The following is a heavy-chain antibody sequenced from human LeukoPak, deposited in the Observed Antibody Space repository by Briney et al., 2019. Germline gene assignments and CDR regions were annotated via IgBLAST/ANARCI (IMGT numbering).Heavy chain of an antibody. CDR2: ISYDGSNK. V-gene: IGHV3-30*03. CDR3: ADGSIPYWYFDL. Sequence: GGSLRLSCAASGFTFSSYGMHWVRQAPGKGLEWVAVISYDGSNKYYADSVKGRFTISRDNSKNTVYLQMNSLRADDTAVYYCADGSIPYWYFDLWGRGTLVTVSS. D-gene: IGHD3-10*01. CDR1: GFTFSSYG. J-gene: IGHJ2*01.